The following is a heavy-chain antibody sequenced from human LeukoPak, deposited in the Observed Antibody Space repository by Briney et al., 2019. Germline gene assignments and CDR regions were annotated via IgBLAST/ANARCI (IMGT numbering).Heavy chain of an antibody. CDR1: GYTFTGYY. Sequence: ASVKVSCKASGYTFTGYYMHWVRQAPGQGLEWMGWINPNSGGTDYAQKFQGRVTMTRDTSISTAYMELNSLRAEDTAVYYCARGGPQANDYWGQGTLVTVSS. D-gene: IGHD1-26*01. V-gene: IGHV1-2*02. J-gene: IGHJ4*02. CDR2: INPNSGGT. CDR3: ARGGPQANDY.